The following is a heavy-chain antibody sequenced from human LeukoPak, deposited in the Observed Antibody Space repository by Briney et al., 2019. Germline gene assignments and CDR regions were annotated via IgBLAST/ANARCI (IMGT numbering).Heavy chain of an antibody. D-gene: IGHD7-27*01. J-gene: IGHJ3*01. V-gene: IGHV1-2*02. CDR3: VRGTSGDETFDV. CDR2: VNGNSGGT. Sequence: GASVKVSCKASGYTFTDYYIYWVRQAPGQGLEWMGWVNGNSGGTFYAQSFQGRVTMTRDTSFNTAYMELSSLRFDDTAVYYCVRGTSGDETFDVWGQGTMVTVSS. CDR1: GYTFTDYY.